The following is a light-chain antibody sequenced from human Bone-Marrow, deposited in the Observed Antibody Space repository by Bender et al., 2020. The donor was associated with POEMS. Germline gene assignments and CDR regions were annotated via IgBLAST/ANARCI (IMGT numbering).Light chain of an antibody. V-gene: IGLV3-1*01. Sequence: SYGLTQPPSVSVSPGHTANITCSGDKLGDKYTSWYQKKPGQAPVAAVFADSDRPSGIPERFSGTNSGNTAILTSSRVEAGDAADYYCQVWGGISDHVVFGGGTELTVL. CDR2: ADS. CDR3: QVWGGISDHVV. CDR1: KLGDKY. J-gene: IGLJ2*01.